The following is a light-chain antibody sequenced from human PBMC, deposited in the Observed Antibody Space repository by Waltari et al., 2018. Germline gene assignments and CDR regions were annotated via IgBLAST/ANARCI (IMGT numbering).Light chain of an antibody. Sequence: DIQMTQSPSTLSASVGDRVTITCRASQSINIWLAWYQQKPGNAPKLLIDKASNLASGVPSRFSGSGSGTEFTLTINSLQPDDFATYYCQQYYTFSVTFGQGTRLEIK. CDR3: QQYYTFSVT. CDR2: KAS. V-gene: IGKV1-5*03. CDR1: QSINIW. J-gene: IGKJ5*01.